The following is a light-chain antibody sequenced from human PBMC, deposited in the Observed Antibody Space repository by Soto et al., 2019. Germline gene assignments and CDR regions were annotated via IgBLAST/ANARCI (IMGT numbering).Light chain of an antibody. CDR2: DAF. V-gene: IGKV3-11*01. J-gene: IGKJ5*01. Sequence: EIVLTQSPATLSLSPGERATLSCRASQRVXTYLAWYQQKPGQAPRLLXYDAFNRATGGPARLRGSGSGTDFSLTISGLEPEYFAVYYFQQRDKWTSTFGQGTRLEIK. CDR3: QQRDKWTST. CDR1: QRVXTY.